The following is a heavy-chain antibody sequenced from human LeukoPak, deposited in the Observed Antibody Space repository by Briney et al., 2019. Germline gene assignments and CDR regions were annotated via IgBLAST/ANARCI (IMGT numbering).Heavy chain of an antibody. CDR1: GFTFSNAW. CDR2: IKSKTDGGTT. V-gene: IGHV3-15*01. Sequence: AGGSLRLSCAASGFTFSNAWMSWVRQAPGKGLEWVGRIKSKTDGGTTEYAAPVKGRFTISRDDSKNTLYLQMNSLKTEDTAVYYCTTDGGWYYFDYWGQGTLVTVSS. J-gene: IGHJ4*02. CDR3: TTDGGWYYFDY. D-gene: IGHD6-19*01.